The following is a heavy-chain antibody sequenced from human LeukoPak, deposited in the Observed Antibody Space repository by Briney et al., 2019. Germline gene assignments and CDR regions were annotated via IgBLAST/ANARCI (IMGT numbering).Heavy chain of an antibody. Sequence: GASVKVSCKASGYTFTSYAMTWVRQAPGQGLEWVGWISGYTGDTKYAQKLQGRVNMTTDTSTSTAYMELRSLRSDDTAVYFCARLLPLYPNLDTFDVWGQGTMVTVSS. CDR1: GYTFTSYA. J-gene: IGHJ3*01. CDR2: ISGYTGDT. D-gene: IGHD1-14*01. V-gene: IGHV1-18*04. CDR3: ARLLPLYPNLDTFDV.